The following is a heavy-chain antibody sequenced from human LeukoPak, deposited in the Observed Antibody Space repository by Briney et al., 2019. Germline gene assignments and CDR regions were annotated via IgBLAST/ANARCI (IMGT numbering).Heavy chain of an antibody. CDR3: VREILYCSGGSCYRGPFDN. D-gene: IGHD2-15*01. Sequence: PSETLSLTCTVSNDSISSGDYYWNWIRQPPGKGLEWIGYIFHRGGTSYNPSLKSRILFSVDTSQNQFSLRLNSVTAADTAVYYCVREILYCSGGSCYRGPFDNWGQGTLVTVSA. CDR1: NDSISSGDYY. CDR2: IFHRGGT. J-gene: IGHJ4*02. V-gene: IGHV4-30-4*01.